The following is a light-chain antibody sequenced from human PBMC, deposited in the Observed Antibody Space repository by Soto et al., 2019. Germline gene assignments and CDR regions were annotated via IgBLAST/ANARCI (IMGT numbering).Light chain of an antibody. V-gene: IGKV3-20*01. CDR3: QQYGSPTGT. CDR2: GAS. J-gene: IGKJ1*01. CDR1: QSVSSSY. Sequence: EIVLTQSPGTLSLSPGEGATLSCRASQSVSSSYLAWYQQKPGQAPRLLIYGASSRATGIPDRFSGSGSGTDFPLPSSRLEPEDFAVYYCQQYGSPTGTFGQGTKVEIK.